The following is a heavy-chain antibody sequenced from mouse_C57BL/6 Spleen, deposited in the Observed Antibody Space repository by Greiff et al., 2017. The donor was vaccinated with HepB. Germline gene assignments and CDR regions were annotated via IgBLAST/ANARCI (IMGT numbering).Heavy chain of an antibody. D-gene: IGHD4-1*01. J-gene: IGHJ2*01. Sequence: VQLQQSGPELVKPGASVKISCKASGYSFTSYYIHWVKQRPGQGLEWIGWIYPGSGNTKYNEKFKGKATLTADTSSSTAYMQLSSLTSEDSAVYYCARTPNWDGGYYFDYWGQGTTLTVSS. V-gene: IGHV1-66*01. CDR1: GYSFTSYY. CDR3: ARTPNWDGGYYFDY. CDR2: IYPGSGNT.